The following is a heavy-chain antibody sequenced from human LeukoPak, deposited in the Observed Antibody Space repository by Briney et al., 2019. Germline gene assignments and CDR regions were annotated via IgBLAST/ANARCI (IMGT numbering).Heavy chain of an antibody. V-gene: IGHV3-7*01. D-gene: IGHD3-22*01. CDR3: ARADYYDSSGYYYTFDY. CDR1: GFTFSSYW. CDR2: IRQDGSEK. Sequence: GGSLRLSCAASGFTFSSYWMSWVRQPPGKGLEWVANIRQDGSEKYYVDSVKGRFTISRDIAKQSVFLQINSLRAEDTAVYYCARADYYDSSGYYYTFDYWGQGTLVTVSS. J-gene: IGHJ4*02.